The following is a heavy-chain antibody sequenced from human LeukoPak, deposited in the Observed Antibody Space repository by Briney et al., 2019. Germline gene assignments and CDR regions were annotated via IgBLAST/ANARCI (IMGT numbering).Heavy chain of an antibody. CDR3: ARVWDGYNGDAFDI. CDR2: IYTSGST. Sequence: SETLSLTCTVFGDSISTFYWSWIRQPAGKGLEWIGHIYTSGSTNYNPSLKSRVTMSVDTSKNQFSLKLSSVTAADTAVYYCARVWDGYNGDAFDIWGQGTMVTVSS. J-gene: IGHJ3*02. D-gene: IGHD5-24*01. CDR1: GDSISTFY. V-gene: IGHV4-4*07.